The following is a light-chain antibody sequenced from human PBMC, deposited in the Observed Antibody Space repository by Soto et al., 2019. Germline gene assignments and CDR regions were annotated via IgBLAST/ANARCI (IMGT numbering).Light chain of an antibody. V-gene: IGKV3-15*01. CDR3: QHYNNWPPYT. Sequence: EVVMTQSPATLSVSPGERATLSCRASQSVSSNLVWYQQKPGQAPRLPIYGASTRATGIPARFSGSGSGTEFTLTISSLQSEDFAVYYCQHYNNWPPYTFGQGTKLEIK. J-gene: IGKJ2*01. CDR1: QSVSSN. CDR2: GAS.